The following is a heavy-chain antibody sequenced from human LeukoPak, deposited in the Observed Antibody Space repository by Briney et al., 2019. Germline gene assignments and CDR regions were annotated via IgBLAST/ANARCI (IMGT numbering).Heavy chain of an antibody. J-gene: IGHJ3*02. CDR1: GFTFSSYA. CDR3: ARESYDYVWGSYRSDAFDI. Sequence: GGSLRLSCAASGFTFSSYAMSWVRQAPGKGLEWVSAISGSGGSTYYADSVKGRFTISRDNAKSSLYLQMNSLRAEDTAVYYCARESYDYVWGSYRSDAFDIWGQGTMVTVSS. V-gene: IGHV3-23*01. D-gene: IGHD3-16*02. CDR2: ISGSGGST.